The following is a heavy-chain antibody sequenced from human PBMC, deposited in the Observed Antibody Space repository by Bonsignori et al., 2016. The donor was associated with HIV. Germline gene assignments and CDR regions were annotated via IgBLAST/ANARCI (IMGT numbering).Heavy chain of an antibody. J-gene: IGHJ3*02. D-gene: IGHD3-10*01. V-gene: IGHV3-30*04. CDR3: ARLGSSGSGLDI. CDR2: ISFDGTNN. Sequence: VRQMPGKGLEWLARISFDGTNNYRAHSVKGRFTISRDNSKNTLYLQMNSLRADDTAVYYCARLGSSGSGLDIWGQGTMVTVSS.